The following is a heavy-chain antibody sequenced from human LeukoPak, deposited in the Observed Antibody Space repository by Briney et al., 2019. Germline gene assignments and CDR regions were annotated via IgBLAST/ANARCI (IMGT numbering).Heavy chain of an antibody. D-gene: IGHD5-12*01. V-gene: IGHV3-23*01. CDR2: ISGSGGST. CDR3: AKTYSGYPWSYFDY. CDR1: GFTFSSYA. Sequence: GGSLRLSCAASGFTFSSYAMSWVRQAPGKGLEWVSAISGSGGSTYYADSVRGRFTISRDNSKNTLYLQMNSLRAEDTAVYYCAKTYSGYPWSYFDYWGQGTLVTVSS. J-gene: IGHJ4*02.